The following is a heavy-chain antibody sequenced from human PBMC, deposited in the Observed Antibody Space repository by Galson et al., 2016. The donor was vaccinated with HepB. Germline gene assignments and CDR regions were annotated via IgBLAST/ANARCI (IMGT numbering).Heavy chain of an antibody. CDR2: INDGGSA. Sequence: SETLSLTCTVSGGSIINYYWSWIRQSPGKGLEWIGEINDGGSANYSPSLKTRVTISIDTSKNQFSLNLSSVTAADTAIYYCVRERLLRYFDLFPSGYYGMDVWGQGTTVTVSS. CDR1: GGSIINYY. CDR3: VRERLLRYFDLFPSGYYGMDV. J-gene: IGHJ6*02. V-gene: IGHV4-34*01. D-gene: IGHD3-9*01.